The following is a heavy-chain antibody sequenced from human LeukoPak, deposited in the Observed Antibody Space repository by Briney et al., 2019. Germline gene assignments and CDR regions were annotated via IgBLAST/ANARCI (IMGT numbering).Heavy chain of an antibody. CDR1: GGSISSYY. J-gene: IGHJ3*02. CDR3: ASLSWYPRVLDI. CDR2: IYTSGNT. V-gene: IGHV4-4*07. Sequence: SETLSLTCTVSGGSISSYYWSWIRQPAGKGLEWIGRIYTSGNTNYNPSLKSRVTMSVDTSKNQFSLKLSSVTAADTAVYYCASLSWYPRVLDIWGQGTMVTVSS. D-gene: IGHD6-13*01.